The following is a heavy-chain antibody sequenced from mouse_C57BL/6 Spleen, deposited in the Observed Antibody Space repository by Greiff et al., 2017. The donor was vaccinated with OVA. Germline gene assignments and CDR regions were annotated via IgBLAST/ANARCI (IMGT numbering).Heavy chain of an antibody. V-gene: IGHV2-5*01. J-gene: IGHJ4*01. CDR3: AKNKKGEDYAMDY. CDR2: IWRGGST. CDR1: GFSLTSYG. Sequence: VKLVESGPGLVQPSQSLSITCTVSGFSLTSYGVHWVRQSPGKGLEWLGVIWRGGSTDYNAAFMSRLSITKDNSKSQVFFKMNSLQADDTAIYYCAKNKKGEDYAMDYWGQGTSVTVSS.